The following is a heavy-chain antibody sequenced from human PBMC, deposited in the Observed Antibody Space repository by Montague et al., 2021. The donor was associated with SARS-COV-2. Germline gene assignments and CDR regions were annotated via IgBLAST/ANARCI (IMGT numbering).Heavy chain of an antibody. J-gene: IGHJ4*02. D-gene: IGHD6-25*01. CDR1: GFTFSNYA. CDR2: ISYDGSNK. CDR3: AKDWWIKIAAPEYFDY. Sequence: SLRLSCAASGFTFSNYAIHWVRQAPGKGLEWVAVISYDGSNKYYADSVKGRFTISRDNSKNTLYLQMNSLRTEDTAVYYCAKDWWIKIAAPEYFDYWGQGTLVTVSS. V-gene: IGHV3-30*18.